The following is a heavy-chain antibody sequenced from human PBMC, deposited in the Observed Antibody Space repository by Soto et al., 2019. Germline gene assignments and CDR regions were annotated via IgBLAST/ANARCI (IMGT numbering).Heavy chain of an antibody. CDR1: GCPISRYY. CDR2: MYNTGST. CDR3: ARDLWGYCGTDCYPLDV. D-gene: IGHD2-21*02. V-gene: IGHV4-59*01. Sequence: PSDTLSLTSTISGCPISRYYWSWLRQPPGKGLEWIGYMYNTGSTVYNPSFKSRVTISVDTSKNQFSLKLNSVTAADTAVYYCARDLWGYCGTDCYPLDVWGQGTTVTVS. J-gene: IGHJ6*02.